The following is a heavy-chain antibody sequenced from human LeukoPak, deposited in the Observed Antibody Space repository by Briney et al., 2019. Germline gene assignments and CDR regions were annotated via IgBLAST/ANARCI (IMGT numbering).Heavy chain of an antibody. CDR3: AKGGIAAAGAIDY. Sequence: GGSLRLSCAASGFTFSSYGMSWVRQAPGKGLEWVSGIRGSGDITFYADSVKGRFTISRDNSKNTLYLQMNSLRAEDTAVYYCAKGGIAAAGAIDYWGQGTLVTVSS. CDR2: IRGSGDIT. CDR1: GFTFSSYG. D-gene: IGHD6-13*01. V-gene: IGHV3-23*01. J-gene: IGHJ4*02.